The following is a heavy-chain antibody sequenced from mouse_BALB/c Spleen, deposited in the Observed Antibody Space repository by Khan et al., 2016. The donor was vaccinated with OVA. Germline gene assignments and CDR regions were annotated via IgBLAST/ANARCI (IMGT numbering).Heavy chain of an antibody. CDR3: TREWAGWFPY. Sequence: QVQLKQSGAELARPGASVKLSCKASGYTFTDYCINWMRQRTGQGLEWIGEIYPGRDNNYYYEKFSGKATLTADKYCNAAYMKHSSLTAEDSTDYFGTREWAGWFPYWGQGTLVTVSA. CDR1: GYTFTDYC. J-gene: IGHJ3*01. V-gene: IGHV1-77*01. CDR2: IYPGRDNN.